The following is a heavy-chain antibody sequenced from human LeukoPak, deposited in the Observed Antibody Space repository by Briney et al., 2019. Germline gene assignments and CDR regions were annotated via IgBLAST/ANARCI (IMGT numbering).Heavy chain of an antibody. D-gene: IGHD6-13*01. CDR1: GFTFSKNW. J-gene: IGHJ4*02. CDR2: IQGDGGNT. Sequence: PGGSLRLSCVASGFTFSKNWMHWVRQAPGKGLVWVSRIQGDGGNTNYADSVKGRFSISRDNAKNTVYLQMTSLWAEDTGIYYCSRGTSAGGPISPFDFWGQGTVVTVSS. CDR3: SRGTSAGGPISPFDF. V-gene: IGHV3-74*01.